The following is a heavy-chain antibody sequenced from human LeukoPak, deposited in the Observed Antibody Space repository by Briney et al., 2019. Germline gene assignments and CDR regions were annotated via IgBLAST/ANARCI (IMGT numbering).Heavy chain of an antibody. CDR3: ARGGATRPRPLRPYYFDY. CDR2: ISPSGGST. Sequence: ASVKVSCKAFGYTFTSNYMHWVRQAPGQGPEWMGVISPSGGSTTYAQKFQGRVTLTRDMSTSTVYMELSSLRSEDTAVYYCARGGATRPRPLRPYYFDYWGQGTLVTVSS. D-gene: IGHD1-26*01. CDR1: GYTFTSNY. J-gene: IGHJ4*02. V-gene: IGHV1-46*01.